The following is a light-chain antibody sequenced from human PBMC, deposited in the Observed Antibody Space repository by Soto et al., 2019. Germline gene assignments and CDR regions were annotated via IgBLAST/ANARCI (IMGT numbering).Light chain of an antibody. CDR1: QSVLYSSNNKNY. CDR2: WAS. Sequence: DIVMTQSPDSLAVSLGERATINCKSSQSVLYSSNNKNYLAWYQQKPGQPPKLLIYWASTRESGVPDRFSGSGSGTDFPLAISRLQAEDVAVYYCQQYYSPPPYPFGQGTKLEIK. CDR3: QQYYSPPPYP. V-gene: IGKV4-1*01. J-gene: IGKJ2*01.